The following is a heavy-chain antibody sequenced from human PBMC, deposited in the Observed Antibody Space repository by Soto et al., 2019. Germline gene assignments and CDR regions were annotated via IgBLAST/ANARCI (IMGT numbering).Heavy chain of an antibody. CDR3: ARELGLYCSGGSCYSRGWFDP. D-gene: IGHD2-15*01. J-gene: IGHJ5*02. CDR2: IYHSGST. Sequence: QVQLQESGPGLVKPSGTLSLTCAVSGGSISSSNWWSWVRQPPGKGLEWIGEIYHSGSTNYNPSHKSRVTISVDKSKNQFSLKLSSVAAADTAVYYCARELGLYCSGGSCYSRGWFDPWGQGTLVTVSS. V-gene: IGHV4-4*02. CDR1: GGSISSSNW.